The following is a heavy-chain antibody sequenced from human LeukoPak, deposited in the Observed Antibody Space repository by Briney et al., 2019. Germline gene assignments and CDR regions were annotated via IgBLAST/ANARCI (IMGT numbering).Heavy chain of an antibody. CDR3: ARDDNRGYEL. V-gene: IGHV3-48*01. Sequence: GGSLRPSCAASGFTFSTYNMNWVRQAPGKGLEWVSHISSGSSTIYYADSVKGRFTISRDNAKSSLYLQMNSLRAEDTAVYYCARDDNRGYELWGQGTLVTVSS. D-gene: IGHD3-22*01. CDR2: ISSGSSTI. CDR1: GFTFSTYN. J-gene: IGHJ4*02.